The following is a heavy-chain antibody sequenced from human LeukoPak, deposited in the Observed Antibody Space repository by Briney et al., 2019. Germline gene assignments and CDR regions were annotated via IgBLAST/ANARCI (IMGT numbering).Heavy chain of an antibody. CDR2: IDYSGST. CDR3: ARHVGPIAARPPGWFDP. V-gene: IGHV4-39*01. J-gene: IGHJ5*02. D-gene: IGHD6-6*01. Sequence: SETLSLTCTVSTGSISSSSYDWGWIRQPPGKRLELIGRIDYSGSTYYNPSLKSLVTISVDTSKNPFSLKLRSVTAADTAVYYCARHVGPIAARPPGWFDPWGQGTLVTVSS. CDR1: TGSISSSSYD.